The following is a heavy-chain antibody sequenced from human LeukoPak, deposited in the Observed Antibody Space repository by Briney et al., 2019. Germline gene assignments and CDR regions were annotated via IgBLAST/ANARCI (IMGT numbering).Heavy chain of an antibody. CDR3: AKVGGIAVAGYYYMDV. Sequence: GGSLRLSCAASGFTFSNTWMNWVRQAPGKGVEWVAFIRFDGSHQSYGGSVKGRFTISRDNSKNTLYLQMNTLRAEDTAVYYCAKVGGIAVAGYYYMDVWGTGTTVTVSS. J-gene: IGHJ6*03. D-gene: IGHD6-19*01. CDR1: GFTFSNTW. V-gene: IGHV3-30*02. CDR2: IRFDGSHQ.